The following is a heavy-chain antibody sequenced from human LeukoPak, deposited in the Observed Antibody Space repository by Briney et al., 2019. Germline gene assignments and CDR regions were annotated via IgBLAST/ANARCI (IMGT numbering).Heavy chain of an antibody. D-gene: IGHD3-22*01. CDR2: ISDSGGRT. V-gene: IGHV3-23*01. J-gene: IGHJ4*02. CDR3: AKRGVVIRVILVGFHKEAYYFDS. CDR1: GITLSNYG. Sequence: GGSLRLSCAVSGITLSNYGMSWVRKAPGKGLEWVAGISDSGGRTNYADSVKGRFTISRDNPKNTLYLQMNSLRTEDTAVYFCAKRGVVIRVILVGFHKEAYYFDSWGQGALVTVSS.